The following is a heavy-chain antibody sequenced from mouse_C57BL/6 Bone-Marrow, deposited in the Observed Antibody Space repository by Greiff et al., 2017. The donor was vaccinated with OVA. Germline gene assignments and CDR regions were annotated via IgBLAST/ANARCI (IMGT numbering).Heavy chain of an antibody. CDR1: GYTFTSYW. D-gene: IGHD3-1*01. V-gene: IGHV1-69*01. J-gene: IGHJ2*01. CDR3: AREGYPYYVDY. Sequence: QVQLQQPGAELVMPGASVKLSCKASGYTFTSYWMHWVKQRPGQGLEWIGEIDPSDSYTNYNQKFKGKSTLTVDKSSSTAYMQLSSLTSEDSAVYYCAREGYPYYVDYWGQGTTLTVSS. CDR2: IDPSDSYT.